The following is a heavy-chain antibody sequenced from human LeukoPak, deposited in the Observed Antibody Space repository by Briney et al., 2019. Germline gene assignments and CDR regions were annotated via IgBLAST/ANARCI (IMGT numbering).Heavy chain of an antibody. D-gene: IGHD3-22*01. Sequence: SGPTLLKPTQTLTLTFTFSGFSLSTSGVGVGWIRQPPGNALEWLALIYWNDDKRYSPSLKSRLTITKDTSKNQVVLTMTNMDPVDTATYYCAHRDRNYYDSSGHHDAFDIWGQGTMVTVSS. CDR1: GFSLSTSGVG. CDR2: IYWNDDK. J-gene: IGHJ3*02. V-gene: IGHV2-5*01. CDR3: AHRDRNYYDSSGHHDAFDI.